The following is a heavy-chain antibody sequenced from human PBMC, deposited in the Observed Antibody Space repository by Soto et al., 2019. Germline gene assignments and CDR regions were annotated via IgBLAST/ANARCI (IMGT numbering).Heavy chain of an antibody. J-gene: IGHJ6*02. D-gene: IGHD3-3*01. V-gene: IGHV3-49*05. CDR1: GFTFGDYA. CDR3: TSTIFGVVIPGGYYYGMDV. Sequence: EVQLVESGGGLVKPGRSLRLSCIASGFTFGDYAMSWFHQAPGKGLEWVGFIRSKVYGGTTEYAASVKGRFTISRDDSISIAYLQMNSLKTEDTAVYYCTSTIFGVVIPGGYYYGMDVWGQGTTVTVSS. CDR2: IRSKVYGGTT.